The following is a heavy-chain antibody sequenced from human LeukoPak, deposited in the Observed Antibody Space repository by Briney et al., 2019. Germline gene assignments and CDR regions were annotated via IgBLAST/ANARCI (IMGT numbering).Heavy chain of an antibody. Sequence: GGSLRLSCVASGFTFDEYTMHWVRQVPGKGLEWVSVIGWDSDSKYYLESVKGRFTISRDNSKNSLYLQMNSLRAEDTAVYYCAKGDSSGSQGRFDPWGQGTLVTVSS. D-gene: IGHD6-19*01. CDR2: IGWDSDSK. CDR3: AKGDSSGSQGRFDP. CDR1: GFTFDEYT. J-gene: IGHJ5*02. V-gene: IGHV3-43*01.